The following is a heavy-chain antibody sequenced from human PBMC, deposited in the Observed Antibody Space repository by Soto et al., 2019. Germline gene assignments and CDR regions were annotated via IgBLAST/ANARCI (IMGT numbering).Heavy chain of an antibody. Sequence: QVQLVESGGGVVQPGRSLRLSCAASGFTFSNYGMHWVRQAPGKGLEWVAVISYDGSNKYYADSVKGRFTISRDNSKNTLYLQMNSLRAEDTAVYYCAGGYYYDSSAYYYSSEYFQHWGKGTLVTVSS. D-gene: IGHD3-22*01. CDR3: AGGYYYDSSAYYYSSEYFQH. CDR1: GFTFSNYG. V-gene: IGHV3-30*03. CDR2: ISYDGSNK. J-gene: IGHJ1*01.